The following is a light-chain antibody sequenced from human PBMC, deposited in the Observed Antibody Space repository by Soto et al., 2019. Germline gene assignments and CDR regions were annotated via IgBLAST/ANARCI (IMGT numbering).Light chain of an antibody. V-gene: IGLV8-61*01. CDR1: SGSVSTSYY. CDR2: STN. J-gene: IGLJ3*02. Sequence: QTVVTQEPSFSVSPGGTVTLTCGLSSGSVSTSYYPSWYQQTPGQAPRTLIYSTNTRSSGVPDRFSASKSGNTASLTVSGLQAEDEADYYRSSFVAGNNYWVFGGGTKLTVL. CDR3: SSFVAGNNYWV.